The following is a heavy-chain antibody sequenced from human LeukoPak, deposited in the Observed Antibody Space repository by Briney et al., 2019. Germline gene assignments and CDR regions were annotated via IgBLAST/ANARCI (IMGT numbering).Heavy chain of an antibody. CDR3: ARGPDYYESPYFQH. V-gene: IGHV1-2*02. CDR2: INPNSGGT. J-gene: IGHJ1*01. Sequence: ASVKVSCKASGYTFSGYYIHWVRQAPGHGLEWMGWINPNSGGTNYAQKFQGRVTMTRDTSISTVYMELSRLRSDDTAVYYCARGPDYYESPYFQHWGQGTLVTVSS. D-gene: IGHD3-22*01. CDR1: GYTFSGYY.